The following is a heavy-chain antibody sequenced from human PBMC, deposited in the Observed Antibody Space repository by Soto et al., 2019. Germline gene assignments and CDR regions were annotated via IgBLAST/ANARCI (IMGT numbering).Heavy chain of an antibody. Sequence: PSETLSLTCAVYGGSFSGYYWSWIRQPPGKGLEWIGEINHSGSTNYNPSLKSRVTISVDTSKNQFSLKLSSVTAADTAVYYCARGSLGGYYGSGSLYYYYYMDVWGKGTTVTVSS. D-gene: IGHD3-10*01. CDR1: GGSFSGYY. CDR3: ARGSLGGYYGSGSLYYYYYMDV. CDR2: INHSGST. V-gene: IGHV4-34*01. J-gene: IGHJ6*03.